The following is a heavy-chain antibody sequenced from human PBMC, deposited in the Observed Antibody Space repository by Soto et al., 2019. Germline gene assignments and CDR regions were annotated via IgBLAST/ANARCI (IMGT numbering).Heavy chain of an antibody. J-gene: IGHJ3*02. V-gene: IGHV3-30*18. CDR2: ISYDGSNK. Sequence: QVQLVESGGGVVQPGRSLRLSCAASGFTFSSYGMHWVRQAPGKGLEWVAVISYDGSNKYYADSVKGRFTISRDNSKNTLYLQMNSLRAEDTAVYYCAKEFSSSPLVDIWGQGTMVTVSS. D-gene: IGHD6-13*01. CDR3: AKEFSSSPLVDI. CDR1: GFTFSSYG.